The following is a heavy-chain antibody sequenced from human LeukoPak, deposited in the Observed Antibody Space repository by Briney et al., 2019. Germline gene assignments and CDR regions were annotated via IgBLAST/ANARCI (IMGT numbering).Heavy chain of an antibody. CDR2: IKQDGSEK. CDR3: ARGPTRANSTDY. Sequence: GGSLRLSCAASGFTFSSYAMSWVRQAPGKGLEWVANIKQDGSEKYYVDSVKGRFTISRDNAKNSLYLQMNSLRAEDTAVYYCARGPTRANSTDYWGQGALVTVSS. D-gene: IGHD2/OR15-2a*01. V-gene: IGHV3-7*01. J-gene: IGHJ4*02. CDR1: GFTFSSYA.